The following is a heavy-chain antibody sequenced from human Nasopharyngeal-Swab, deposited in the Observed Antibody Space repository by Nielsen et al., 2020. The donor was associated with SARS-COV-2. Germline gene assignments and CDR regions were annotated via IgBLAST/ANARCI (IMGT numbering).Heavy chain of an antibody. V-gene: IGHV1-18*04. D-gene: IGHD3-10*01. J-gene: IGHJ4*02. Sequence: ASVKVSCKASGYTFTSYGISWVRQAPGQGLEWMGWISAYNGNTNYAQKLQGRVTMTTDTSTSTAYLELRSLRSADTSVYYCARDPADKLLWFGEPWDYWGQGTLVTVSS. CDR3: ARDPADKLLWFGEPWDY. CDR2: ISAYNGNT. CDR1: GYTFTSYG.